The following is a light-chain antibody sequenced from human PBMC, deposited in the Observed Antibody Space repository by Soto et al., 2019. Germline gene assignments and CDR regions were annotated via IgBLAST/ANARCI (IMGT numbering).Light chain of an antibody. CDR3: QQSYSTPPIT. CDR1: QSISSW. Sequence: DIQMTQSPSTLSASVGDRLTITCRASQSISSWLAWYEQKPGKAPKLLIFDAASLESGVPSRFSGSGSGTEFTLTISSLQPDDFATYYCQQSYSTPPITFGQGTRLEIK. J-gene: IGKJ5*01. V-gene: IGKV1-5*01. CDR2: DAA.